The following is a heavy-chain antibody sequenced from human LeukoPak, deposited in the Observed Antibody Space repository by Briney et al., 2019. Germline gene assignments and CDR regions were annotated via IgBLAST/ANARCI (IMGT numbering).Heavy chain of an antibody. J-gene: IGHJ5*02. CDR1: GGSISSSSYY. Sequence: ASETLSLTCTVSGGSISSSSYYWGWIRQPPGKGLEWIGSIYYSGSTYYNPSLKSRVTISVDTSKNQFSLKLSSVTAADTAVYYCARSVVVTRGWFDPWGQGTLVTVSS. CDR2: IYYSGST. V-gene: IGHV4-39*07. CDR3: ARSVVVTRGWFDP. D-gene: IGHD2-21*02.